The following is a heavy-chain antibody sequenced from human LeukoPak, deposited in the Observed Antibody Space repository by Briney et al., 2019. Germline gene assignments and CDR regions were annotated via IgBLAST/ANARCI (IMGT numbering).Heavy chain of an antibody. CDR1: GYTFTSYD. Sequence: ASVKVSCKASGYTFTSYDINWVRQAAGQGREWMGWMNPNSGNTGYAQKFQGRVTMTRNTSISTAYMELSSLRSEDTAVYYCARGRSSGSYPVSYYYYGMDVWGQGTTVTVSS. J-gene: IGHJ6*02. CDR2: MNPNSGNT. CDR3: ARGRSSGSYPVSYYYYGMDV. D-gene: IGHD1-26*01. V-gene: IGHV1-8*01.